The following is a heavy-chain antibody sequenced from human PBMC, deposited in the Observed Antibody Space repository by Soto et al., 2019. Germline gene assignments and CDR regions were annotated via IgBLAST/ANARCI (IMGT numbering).Heavy chain of an antibody. CDR1: GFTFSSYA. J-gene: IGHJ4*02. Sequence: PVGSLRLSCAASGFTFSSYAMSWVRQAPGKGLEWVSAISGSGGSTYYADSVKGRFTISRDNSKNTLYLQMNSLRAEDTAVYYCAKAMDTAMVRRGYYFDYWGQGTLVTVSS. CDR3: AKAMDTAMVRRGYYFDY. CDR2: ISGSGGST. V-gene: IGHV3-23*01. D-gene: IGHD5-18*01.